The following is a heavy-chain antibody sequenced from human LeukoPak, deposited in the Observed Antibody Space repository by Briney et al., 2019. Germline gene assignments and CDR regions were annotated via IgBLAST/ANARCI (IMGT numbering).Heavy chain of an antibody. D-gene: IGHD3-3*01. CDR1: GFTFSSYS. V-gene: IGHV3-48*01. CDR2: ISSSSTI. Sequence: GGSLRLSCAASGFTFSSYSMNWVRQAPGKGLEWVSYISSSSTIYYADSVKGRFTISRDNAKNSLYLQMNSLRAEGTAVYYCALITYYDFWSGPPHRDAFDIWDQGTMVTVSS. J-gene: IGHJ3*02. CDR3: ALITYYDFWSGPPHRDAFDI.